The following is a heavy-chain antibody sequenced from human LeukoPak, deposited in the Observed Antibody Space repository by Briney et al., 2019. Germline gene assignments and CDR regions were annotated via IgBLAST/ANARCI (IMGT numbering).Heavy chain of an antibody. CDR3: ARGVSFDY. V-gene: IGHV4-39*01. CDR1: GGSISSSTYY. J-gene: IGHJ4*02. CDR2: IYYSGST. Sequence: PSETLSLTCTVSGGSISSSTYYWGWIRQPPGKGLEWIGSIYYSGSTYNNPSLKSRVTIFVDTSKNQFSLKLSSVTAADTAVYYCARGVSFDYWGQGTLVTVSS.